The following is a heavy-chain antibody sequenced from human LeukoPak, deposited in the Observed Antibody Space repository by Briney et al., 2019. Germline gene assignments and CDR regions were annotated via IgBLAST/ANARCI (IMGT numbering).Heavy chain of an antibody. D-gene: IGHD2-2*02. J-gene: IGHJ4*02. CDR3: ARSGLAAIRRCYFDY. Sequence: GGSLRLSCAASGFTFSSYAMHWVRQAPGKGLEYVPAISSNGGSTYYANSVKGRFTISRDNSKNTLYLQMGSLRAEDMAVYYCARSGLAAIRRCYFDYWGQGTLVTVSS. V-gene: IGHV3-64*01. CDR2: ISSNGGST. CDR1: GFTFSSYA.